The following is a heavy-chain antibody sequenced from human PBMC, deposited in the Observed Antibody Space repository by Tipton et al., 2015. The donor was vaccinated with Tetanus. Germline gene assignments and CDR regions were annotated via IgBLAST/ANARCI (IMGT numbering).Heavy chain of an antibody. CDR1: GGTITNYY. D-gene: IGHD3-22*01. V-gene: IGHV4-59*01. Sequence: TLSLTCTVSGGTITNYYWSWIRQPPGKRLEWIGYIYSSGSTTYNPSLRSRVAILLHTSRNQFSLRLASVTAADTAVYYCARSFFDGSGYKIDNWGQGTLVTVSS. CDR2: IYSSGST. J-gene: IGHJ4*02. CDR3: ARSFFDGSGYKIDN.